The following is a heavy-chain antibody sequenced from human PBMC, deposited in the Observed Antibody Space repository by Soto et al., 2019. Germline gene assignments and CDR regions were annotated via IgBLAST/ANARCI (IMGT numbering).Heavy chain of an antibody. J-gene: IGHJ4*02. CDR1: GFSLTTDRVG. Sequence: QITLKESGPTLVKPTQTLTLTCTFSGFSLTTDRVGVGWIRQPPGEALEWLAVIYWDDSKTYRPSLESRLTITKDTSKNQVALTMTNNDSLDTATYYCAHAYGGRSLYWGQGTLVTVSS. D-gene: IGHD1-26*01. V-gene: IGHV2-5*02. CDR2: IYWDDSK. CDR3: AHAYGGRSLY.